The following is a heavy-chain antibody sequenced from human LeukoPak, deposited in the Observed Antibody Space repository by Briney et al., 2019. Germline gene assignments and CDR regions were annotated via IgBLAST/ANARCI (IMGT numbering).Heavy chain of an antibody. D-gene: IGHD3-16*01. V-gene: IGHV4-59*01. CDR1: GGSINSYY. J-gene: IGHJ6*03. Sequence: SETLSLTCTVSGGSINSYYWSWIRQPPGKGLEWIGYIYYSGSTNYNPSLKSRVTISVDTSKNQFSLKLSSVTAADTAVYYCARADTGGKNYYYYYMDVWGKGTTVTVSS. CDR2: IYYSGST. CDR3: ARADTGGKNYYYYYMDV.